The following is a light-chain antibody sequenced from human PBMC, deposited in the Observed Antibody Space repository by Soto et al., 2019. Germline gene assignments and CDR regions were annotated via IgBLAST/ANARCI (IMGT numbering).Light chain of an antibody. CDR1: SSNIGSNT. Sequence: QSVLTQPPSVSGTPGQRVTISYSGSSSNIGSNTVNWYQQFPGTAPRLLIYSSYQRPSGVPDRFSGSQSGTSASLAISGLQSDDEADYYCAAWDDSLKAIFGGGTQLTVL. CDR2: SSY. V-gene: IGLV1-44*01. J-gene: IGLJ7*01. CDR3: AAWDDSLKAI.